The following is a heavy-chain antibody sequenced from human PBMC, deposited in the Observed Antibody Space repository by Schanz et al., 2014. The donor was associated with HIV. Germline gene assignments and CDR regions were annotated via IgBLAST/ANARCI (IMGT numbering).Heavy chain of an antibody. Sequence: EVQLLESGGGLVQPGGSLRLSCTASGLAFSNHAMTWVRQAPGRGLEWLSAISVSGASTYYADSVKGRFTISRDNSKNTLYLQMNSLRREDTAVYYCAKVGRIYSTTWIDYWGQGTLVTVSS. J-gene: IGHJ4*02. CDR2: ISVSGAST. D-gene: IGHD2-2*01. CDR1: GLAFSNHA. CDR3: AKVGRIYSTTWIDY. V-gene: IGHV3-23*01.